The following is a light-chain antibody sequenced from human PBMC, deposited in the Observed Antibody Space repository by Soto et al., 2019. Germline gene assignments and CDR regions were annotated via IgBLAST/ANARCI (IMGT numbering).Light chain of an antibody. CDR1: SSDVGGYNY. Sequence: QSALTQPASVSGSPGQSITISCTGTSSDVGGYNYVSWYQQYPGKAPKLMIYDVSNRPSGVSNRFSGSKSGNTAPLTISGLQAEDESDYYCSSYTGSSTYVFGTGTKLTVL. CDR3: SSYTGSSTYV. V-gene: IGLV2-14*01. CDR2: DVS. J-gene: IGLJ1*01.